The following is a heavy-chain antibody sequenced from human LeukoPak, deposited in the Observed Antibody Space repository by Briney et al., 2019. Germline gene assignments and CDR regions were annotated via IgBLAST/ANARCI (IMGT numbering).Heavy chain of an antibody. Sequence: SETLSLTCTVSGGSISSSSYYWRWIRQPPGKGLEWIGSIYYSGSTYYNPSLKSRATISVDTSKNQCTLKLSAVTAANTAVYYCARQGSSWSYWGQGTLVTVSS. V-gene: IGHV4-39*01. CDR2: IYYSGST. CDR1: GGSISSSSYY. J-gene: IGHJ4*02. CDR3: ARQGSSWSY. D-gene: IGHD6-13*01.